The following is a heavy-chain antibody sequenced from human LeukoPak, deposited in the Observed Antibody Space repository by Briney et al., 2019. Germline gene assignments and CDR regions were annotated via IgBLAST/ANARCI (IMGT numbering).Heavy chain of an antibody. D-gene: IGHD2-8*01. CDR1: AYTLTALS. J-gene: IGHJ3*02. Sequence: ASVNVSCKVSAYTLTALSMHWVRPAPDKGIEWMGRFDPGDGDPLYPPNFQGRVTMNQDTSTDTAYMELTSLTSDDTAMYFCATILYSYIFDIWGQGTMVTVSS. CDR3: ATILYSYIFDI. V-gene: IGHV1-24*01. CDR2: FDPGDGDP.